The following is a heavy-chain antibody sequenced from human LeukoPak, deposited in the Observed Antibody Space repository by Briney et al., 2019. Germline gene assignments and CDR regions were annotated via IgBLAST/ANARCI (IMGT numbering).Heavy chain of an antibody. J-gene: IGHJ4*02. V-gene: IGHV3-33*01. CDR1: GFTFSSYG. D-gene: IGHD3-22*01. Sequence: GRSLRLSCAASGFTFSSYGMHWVRQAPGKGLEWVAVIWYDGSNKYYADSVKGRFTISRDNSKNTLYLQMNSLRAEDTAVYYCARSPDYYDSSGYWDYWGQGTLVTVSS. CDR3: ARSPDYYDSSGYWDY. CDR2: IWYDGSNK.